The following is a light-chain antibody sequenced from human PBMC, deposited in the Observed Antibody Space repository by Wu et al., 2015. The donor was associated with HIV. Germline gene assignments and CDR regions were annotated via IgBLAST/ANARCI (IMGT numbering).Light chain of an antibody. CDR3: QKYNTAPWT. CDR2: AAS. Sequence: GDRVDQFTLPGQVQGTLVQFFSPGIQQKPGKPPKVLIYAASTLQSGVPSRFSGSGSGTDFTLTISSLQPEDVATYYCQKYNTAPWTFGQGTKVEMK. V-gene: IGKV1-27*01. CDR1: QGTLVQF. J-gene: IGKJ1*01.